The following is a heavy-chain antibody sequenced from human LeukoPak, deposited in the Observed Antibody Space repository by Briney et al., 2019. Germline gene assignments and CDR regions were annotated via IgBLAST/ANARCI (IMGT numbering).Heavy chain of an antibody. V-gene: IGHV4-59*08. CDR3: ARHCSGGTCPPSFDAFDI. J-gene: IGHJ3*02. CDR1: GGSISSFY. Sequence: SETLSLTSTGSGGSISSFYWSWIRQPPGKGLEWSGYIYNSESTNYNPSLKSGVTISVDTSKNQFSLMLTSVTASDTAMYYCARHCSGGTCPPSFDAFDIWGQGTMVTVSS. CDR2: IYNSEST. D-gene: IGHD2-15*01.